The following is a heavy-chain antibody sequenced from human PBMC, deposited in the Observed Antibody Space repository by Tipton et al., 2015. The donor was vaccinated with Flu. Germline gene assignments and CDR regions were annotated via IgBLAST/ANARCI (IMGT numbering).Heavy chain of an antibody. CDR3: ARGYDILTDGGGYFDY. V-gene: IGHV3-33*08. J-gene: IGHJ4*02. Sequence: SLRLSCAASGFTFSSYGMHWVRQAPGKGLEWVAFIRFDGTNTYYTDSVRGRFTISRDNSKNTLYLQMNSLRAEDTAVYYCARGYDILTDGGGYFDYWGQGTLVTVSS. CDR1: GFTFSSYG. D-gene: IGHD3-9*01. CDR2: IRFDGTNT.